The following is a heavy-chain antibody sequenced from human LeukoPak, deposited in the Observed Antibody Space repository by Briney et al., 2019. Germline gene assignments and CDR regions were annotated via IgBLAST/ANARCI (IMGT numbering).Heavy chain of an antibody. D-gene: IGHD3-22*01. Sequence: GGSLRLSCAASGFTFSSYAMSWVRQAPGKGLEWVSAISGSGGSTYHADSVKGRFTISRDNSKNTLYLQMNSLRAEDTAVYYCAKDLDSSGYYLTFDYWGQGTLVTVSS. J-gene: IGHJ4*02. CDR3: AKDLDSSGYYLTFDY. CDR2: ISGSGGST. V-gene: IGHV3-23*01. CDR1: GFTFSSYA.